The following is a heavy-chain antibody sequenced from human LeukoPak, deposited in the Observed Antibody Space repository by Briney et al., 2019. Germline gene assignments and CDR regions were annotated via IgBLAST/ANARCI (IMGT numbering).Heavy chain of an antibody. CDR1: GGSVSSSSYY. V-gene: IGHV4-39*01. D-gene: IGHD4-11*01. CDR3: ARRIVTTRGNWFDP. CDR2: IYYSGST. Sequence: PSETLSLTCTVSGGSVSSSSYYCGWIRQPPGKGLEWIGNIYYSGSTYYNPSLKSRVTISVDTSKNQFSLELNSVTAADTALYYCARRIVTTRGNWFDPWGQGTLVIVSS. J-gene: IGHJ5*02.